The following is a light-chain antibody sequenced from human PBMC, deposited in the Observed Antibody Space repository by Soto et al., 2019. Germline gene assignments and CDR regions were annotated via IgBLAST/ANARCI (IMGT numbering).Light chain of an antibody. J-gene: IGLJ2*01. V-gene: IGLV2-14*01. Sequence: QSALTQPASVSGSPGQSITISCTGTSSDVGHYNYVSWYQQYPGKAPKRMIYDVNTRPSGVANRFSGSKSGNTASLTISGLQAEDEADYYCCSYTSSSTRIFGGGTKVTVL. CDR2: DVN. CDR3: CSYTSSSTRI. CDR1: SSDVGHYNY.